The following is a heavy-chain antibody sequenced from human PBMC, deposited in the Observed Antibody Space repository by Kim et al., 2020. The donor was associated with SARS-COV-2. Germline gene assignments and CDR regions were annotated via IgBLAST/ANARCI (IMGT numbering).Heavy chain of an antibody. D-gene: IGHD3-22*01. V-gene: IGHV1-46*01. CDR2: INPSGGSI. Sequence: ASVKVSCKASGYTFTSYYMHWVRQAPGQGLEWMGIINPSGGSISYAQKFQGRVTMTRDTSTSTVYMELSSLRSEDTAVYYCARDPRGHYDSSGYYPYYFDYWGQDTQVTVSS. CDR1: GYTFTSYY. J-gene: IGHJ4*02. CDR3: ARDPRGHYDSSGYYPYYFDY.